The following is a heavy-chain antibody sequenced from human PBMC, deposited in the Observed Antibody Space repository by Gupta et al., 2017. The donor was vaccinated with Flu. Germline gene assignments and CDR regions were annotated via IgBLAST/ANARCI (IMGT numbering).Heavy chain of an antibody. V-gene: IGHV1-2*02. CDR2: INPNSGVT. D-gene: IGHD2-2*01. CDR1: GYTFTDFY. J-gene: IGHJ4*02. CDR3: ARGKYHLLPFDY. Sequence: QVQLVQSGAEVKKPWASVKVSCKASGYTFTDFYMHWVRQAPGQGLEWMGCINPNSGVTNYAQKFQGRVTMTRDTSISTAYMELSRMRSDDTAVYSCARGKYHLLPFDYWGQGTLVTVSS.